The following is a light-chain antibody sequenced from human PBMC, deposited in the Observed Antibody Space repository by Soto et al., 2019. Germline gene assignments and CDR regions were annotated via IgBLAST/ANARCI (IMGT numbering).Light chain of an antibody. CDR1: QSVSSN. CDR2: GAS. V-gene: IGKV3-15*01. Sequence: EIVMTQSPATLSVSPGERATLSCRASQSVSSNLAWYQQKPGQAPRLLISGASTRATGIPARFSGSGSGTEFTLTISSLQSEDFAVYYCQQYNNWPRTCGQGTKLEIK. CDR3: QQYNNWPRT. J-gene: IGKJ2*01.